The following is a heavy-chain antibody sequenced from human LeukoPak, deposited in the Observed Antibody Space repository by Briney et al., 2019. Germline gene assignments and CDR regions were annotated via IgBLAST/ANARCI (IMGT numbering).Heavy chain of an antibody. J-gene: IGHJ4*02. V-gene: IGHV3-23*01. D-gene: IGHD1-26*01. CDR2: ISGSGESL. CDR1: GFSFNKYA. Sequence: GGSLRLSCAASGFSFNKYAMSWVRQAPGKGLEWVSTISGSGESLYYADSVKGRFTISRDNSKNTLSLQMTSLSAEDTAVYYYAKDFMGLSRFDYWGQGTLVTVSS. CDR3: AKDFMGLSRFDY.